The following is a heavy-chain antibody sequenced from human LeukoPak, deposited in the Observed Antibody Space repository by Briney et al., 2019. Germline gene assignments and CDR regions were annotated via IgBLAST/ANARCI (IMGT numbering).Heavy chain of an antibody. V-gene: IGHV4-39*01. CDR1: GDSISSGTFY. D-gene: IGHD3-16*02. CDR3: ARRRGQGELSL. J-gene: IGHJ4*02. CDR2: IHYSGNT. Sequence: SETLSLTCTVSGDSISSGTFYWGWVRQPPGKGLEWIGSIHYSGNTYYNPSLKSPVTISVDTSKNQFSLKLSSVTAADTAVYYCARRRGQGELSLWGQGTLVTVSS.